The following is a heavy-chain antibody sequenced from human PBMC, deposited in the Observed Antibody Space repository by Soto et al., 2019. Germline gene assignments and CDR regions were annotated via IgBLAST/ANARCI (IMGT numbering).Heavy chain of an antibody. CDR2: VSPKSGDT. V-gene: IGHV1-2*02. D-gene: IGHD6-13*01. Sequence: ASVKVSCKASGYPFTGYYVHWVRQAPGQGPEWMGWVSPKSGDTNYVQKFQGRVTMTTDTSTSTASMELTRLRSDDTAVYYCARRPMWRQLVQDYGMDVWGRGTTVTVSS. CDR1: GYPFTGYY. CDR3: ARRPMWRQLVQDYGMDV. J-gene: IGHJ6*02.